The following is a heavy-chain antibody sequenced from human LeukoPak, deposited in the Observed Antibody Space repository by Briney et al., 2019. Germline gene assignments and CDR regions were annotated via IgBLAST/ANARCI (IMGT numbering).Heavy chain of an antibody. CDR3: TRGTRNSGSYGEFDH. Sequence: GGSLRLSCAASRFTFDDYAMHWVRQIPGKGLEWVSSITWNSGYIGYADSAKGRFTISRDNAKNSLYLQMNSLRLDDTAFYYCTRGTRNSGSYGEFDHWGQGTLVTVST. J-gene: IGHJ4*02. D-gene: IGHD6-19*01. V-gene: IGHV3-9*01. CDR2: ITWNSGYI. CDR1: RFTFDDYA.